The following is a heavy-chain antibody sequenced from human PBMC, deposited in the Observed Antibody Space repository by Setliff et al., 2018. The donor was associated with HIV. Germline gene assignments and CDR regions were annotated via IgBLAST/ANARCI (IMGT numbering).Heavy chain of an antibody. CDR1: GSPISSSSFY. CDR3: ARQPPLSVLQVWFDDY. CDR2: INHSGST. V-gene: IGHV4-39*01. D-gene: IGHD3-10*01. Sequence: PSETLSLTCNVSGSPISSSSFYWAWIRQSPGKGLEWIGSINHSGSTYCTPSLKSRVTMSVDTSKNHFSLKLSSVTAADTAMYFCARQPPLSVLQVWFDDYWGQGTLVTVSS. J-gene: IGHJ4*02.